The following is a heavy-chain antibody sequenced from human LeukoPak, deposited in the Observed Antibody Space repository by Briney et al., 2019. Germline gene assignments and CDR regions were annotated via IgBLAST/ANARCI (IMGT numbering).Heavy chain of an antibody. CDR3: ASRRKSFYGMDV. D-gene: IGHD1-26*01. J-gene: IGHJ6*02. CDR1: GFTVSSNY. Sequence: GGSLRLSCAASGFTVSSNYMSWVRQAPGKGLEWVSVIYSGGSTYYADSVKGRFTISRDNSKNTLYLQMNGLRAEDTAVYYCASRRKSFYGMDVWGQGTTVTVSS. V-gene: IGHV3-53*01. CDR2: IYSGGST.